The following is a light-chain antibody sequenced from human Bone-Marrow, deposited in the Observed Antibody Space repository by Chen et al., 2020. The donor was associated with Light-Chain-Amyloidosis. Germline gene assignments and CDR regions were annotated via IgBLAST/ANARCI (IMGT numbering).Light chain of an antibody. CDR3: AHWDDSMMGRL. J-gene: IGLJ3*02. V-gene: IGLV1-44*01. Sequence: QSVLTQPPSASGTPGQRVTISCSGHSSNVGGITINWYQQVPGTAPKLLIYSNNKRPSGVPDRFSGSKSGTSASLAISGLQSEDEVDYYCAHWDDSMMGRLFGGGTKLTVL. CDR1: SSNVGGIT. CDR2: SNN.